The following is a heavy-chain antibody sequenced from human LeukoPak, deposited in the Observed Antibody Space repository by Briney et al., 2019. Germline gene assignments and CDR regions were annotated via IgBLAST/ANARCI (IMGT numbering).Heavy chain of an antibody. CDR2: ISGSGDST. V-gene: IGHV3-23*01. Sequence: GGSLRLSCAASGFTFSNSGMNWVRQAPGKGLEWVSTISGSGDSTYYADSVKGRFTSSRDNSKNTLYLQMNSLRAEDTAVYYCAKGAYYADWGQGTLVAVSS. CDR1: GFTFSNSG. D-gene: IGHD3-3*01. CDR3: AKGAYYAD. J-gene: IGHJ4*02.